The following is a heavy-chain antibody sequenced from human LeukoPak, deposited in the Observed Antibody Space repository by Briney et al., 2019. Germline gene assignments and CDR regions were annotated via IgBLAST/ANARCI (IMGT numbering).Heavy chain of an antibody. Sequence: PGGSLRLSCAASGFTFSSHSMNWVRQAPGKGLEWVSSISSSSSYIYYADSVKGRFTISRDNAKNSLYLQMNSLRAEDTAVYYCARVQYSSSWPFDYWGQGTLVTVSS. CDR1: GFTFSSHS. V-gene: IGHV3-21*01. J-gene: IGHJ4*02. D-gene: IGHD6-13*01. CDR2: ISSSSSYI. CDR3: ARVQYSSSWPFDY.